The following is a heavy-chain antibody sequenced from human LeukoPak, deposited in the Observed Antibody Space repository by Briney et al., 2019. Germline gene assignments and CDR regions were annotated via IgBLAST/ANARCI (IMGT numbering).Heavy chain of an antibody. CDR1: GFTFSSYS. CDR2: ISTSSSYI. D-gene: IGHD3-22*01. Sequence: GGSLRPSCAASGFTFSSYSMNWVRQAPGKGLEWVSSISTSSSYIHYADSVKGRFTISRDNAKNSLYLQMNSLRAEDTAFYYCARGGFYDTSGFYTANDYWGQGTLVTVSS. V-gene: IGHV3-21*04. CDR3: ARGGFYDTSGFYTANDY. J-gene: IGHJ4*02.